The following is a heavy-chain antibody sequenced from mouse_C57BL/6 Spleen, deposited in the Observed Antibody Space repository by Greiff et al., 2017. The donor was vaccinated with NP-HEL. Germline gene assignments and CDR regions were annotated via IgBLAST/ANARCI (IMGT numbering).Heavy chain of an antibody. Sequence: QVQLQQSGAELVRPGTSVKMSCKASGYTFTNYWIGWAKQRPGHGLEWIGDIYPGGGYTNYNEKFKGKATLTADKSSSTAYMQFSSLTSEDSAIYYCAREDIYDYDRRSYYFDYWGQGTTLTVSS. CDR2: IYPGGGYT. V-gene: IGHV1-63*01. CDR3: AREDIYDYDRRSYYFDY. D-gene: IGHD2-4*01. CDR1: GYTFTNYW. J-gene: IGHJ2*01.